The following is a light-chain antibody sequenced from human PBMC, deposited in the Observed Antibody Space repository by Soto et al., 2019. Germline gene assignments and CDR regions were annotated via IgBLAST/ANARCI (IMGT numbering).Light chain of an antibody. V-gene: IGKV3-20*01. CDR1: QNFGSSY. Sequence: EIVLTQSQDTLSVSPGERAALSCLASQNFGSSYLAWYQQKRGQAPRFLIYGASSRATGIPDRFSGSGSGTDFTLTISRLEPEDFAVYYCQQYGRSPTTFGQGTKVDIK. CDR3: QQYGRSPTT. J-gene: IGKJ1*01. CDR2: GAS.